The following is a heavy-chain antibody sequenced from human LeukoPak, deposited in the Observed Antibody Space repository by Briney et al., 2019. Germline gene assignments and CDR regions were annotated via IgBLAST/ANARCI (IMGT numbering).Heavy chain of an antibody. CDR3: ARDGDYYDSSGHGYFDY. CDR1: GGSISSYY. Sequence: SETLSLTCTVSGGSISSYYWSWIRQPPGKGLELIGYIYYSGSTNYNPSLKSRVTISVDTSKNQFSLKLSSVTAADTAVYYCARDGDYYDSSGHGYFDYWGQGTLVTVSS. D-gene: IGHD3-22*01. J-gene: IGHJ4*02. V-gene: IGHV4-59*01. CDR2: IYYSGST.